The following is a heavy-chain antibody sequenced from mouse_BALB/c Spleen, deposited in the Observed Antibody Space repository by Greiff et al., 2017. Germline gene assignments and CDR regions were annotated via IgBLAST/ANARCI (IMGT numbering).Heavy chain of an antibody. CDR1: GFTFSSFG. CDR3: ARATALYAMDY. CDR2: ISSGSSTI. Sequence: EVKLVESGGGLVQPGGSRKLSCAASGFTFSSFGMHWVRQAPEKGLEWVAYISSGSSTIYYADTVKGRFTISRDNPKNTLFLQMTSLRSEDTAMYYCARATALYAMDYWGQGTSVTVSS. D-gene: IGHD1-2*01. J-gene: IGHJ4*01. V-gene: IGHV5-17*02.